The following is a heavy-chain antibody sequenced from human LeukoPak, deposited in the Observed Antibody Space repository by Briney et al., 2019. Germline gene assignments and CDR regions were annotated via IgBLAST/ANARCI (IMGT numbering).Heavy chain of an antibody. J-gene: IGHJ5*02. CDR3: ALTKEYSGLFVP. D-gene: IGHD5-12*01. CDR1: GFTFSYYS. Sequence: GGSLRLSCAASGFTFSYYSMNWVRQAPGKGLEWVSYIGSGSSTIYYADSVKGRFTVSRDDAKNSLFLQMNSLRAADTAIYYCALTKEYSGLFVPWGQGTLVTVSS. CDR2: IGSGSSTI. V-gene: IGHV3-48*01.